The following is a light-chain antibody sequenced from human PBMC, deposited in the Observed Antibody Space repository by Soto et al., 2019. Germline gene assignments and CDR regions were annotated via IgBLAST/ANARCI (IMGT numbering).Light chain of an antibody. Sequence: QSVLTQPPSASGSPGQSVTISCTGTSSDVGGYNYVSWYQKHPGKAPKLLIYEVSRRPSGVPDRFSGSKSGNTASLTVSGLQAEDEADYYCSSYVGTNTYVFGTGTKVTVL. CDR3: SSYVGTNTYV. J-gene: IGLJ1*01. CDR2: EVS. V-gene: IGLV2-8*01. CDR1: SSDVGGYNY.